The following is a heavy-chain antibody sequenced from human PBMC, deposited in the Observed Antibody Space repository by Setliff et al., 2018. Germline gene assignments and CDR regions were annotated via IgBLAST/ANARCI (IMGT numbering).Heavy chain of an antibody. Sequence: PSETLSLTCTVSGGSITSGRYYWSWIRQPPGKGLEWIGDIYSSGNTNYNPSLKSRVTISVDTSKNQFSLNLTSVTAADTAVYYCAREGFYCTNGVCYRPFDYWGQGTLVTVSS. J-gene: IGHJ4*02. V-gene: IGHV4-61*01. D-gene: IGHD2-8*01. CDR3: AREGFYCTNGVCYRPFDY. CDR2: IYSSGNT. CDR1: GGSITSGRYY.